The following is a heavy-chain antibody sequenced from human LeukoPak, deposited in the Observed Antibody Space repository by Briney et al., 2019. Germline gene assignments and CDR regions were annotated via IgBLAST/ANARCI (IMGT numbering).Heavy chain of an antibody. D-gene: IGHD2-15*01. CDR3: ARSPGYCSGGSCSSDKNWFDP. Sequence: GASVKVSCKASGGTFRRYAIRWVRQAPGQGLEWMGRIIPILGIANYAQKFQGRVTITADKSTSTAYMELSSLRSEDTAVYYCARSPGYCSGGSCSSDKNWFDPWGQGTLVTVSS. CDR1: GGTFRRYA. CDR2: IIPILGIA. V-gene: IGHV1-69*04. J-gene: IGHJ5*02.